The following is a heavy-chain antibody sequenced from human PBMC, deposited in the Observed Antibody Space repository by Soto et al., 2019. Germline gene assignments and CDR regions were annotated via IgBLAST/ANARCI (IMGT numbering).Heavy chain of an antibody. CDR2: IWYDGSNK. CDR3: ARDWASGSYYAFDI. D-gene: IGHD1-26*01. CDR1: GFTFSSYG. J-gene: IGHJ3*02. Sequence: GGSLRLSCAASGFTFSSYGMHWVRQAPGKGLEWVAVIWYDGSNKYYADFVKGRFTISRDNSKNTLYLQMNSLRAEDTAVYYCARDWASGSYYAFDIWGQGTMVTVSS. V-gene: IGHV3-33*01.